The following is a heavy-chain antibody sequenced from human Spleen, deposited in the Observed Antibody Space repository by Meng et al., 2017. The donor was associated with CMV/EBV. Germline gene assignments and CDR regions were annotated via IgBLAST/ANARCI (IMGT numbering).Heavy chain of an antibody. V-gene: IGHV3-21*06. D-gene: IGHD2-15*01. Sequence: GESLKISCAASGFTFSSYSMNWVRQAPGKGLEWVSSISSSSSYIYYADSVKGRFTISRDNAKNSLYLQMNSLRAEDTAMYYCAKYCSGGSGSSRWGQGTLVTVSS. CDR3: AKYCSGGSGSSR. CDR1: GFTFSSYS. J-gene: IGHJ4*02. CDR2: ISSSSSYI.